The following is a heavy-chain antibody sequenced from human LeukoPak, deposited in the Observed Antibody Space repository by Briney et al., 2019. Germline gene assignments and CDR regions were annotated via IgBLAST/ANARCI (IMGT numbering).Heavy chain of an antibody. CDR3: AKDSIVVVVAATANPDY. D-gene: IGHD2-15*01. V-gene: IGHV3-30*02. J-gene: IGHJ4*02. Sequence: GGSLRLSCAASGFTFSSYGMHWVRQAPGKGLEWVAFIRYDGSNKYYADSVKGRLTISRDNSKNTLYLQMNSLRAEDTAVYYCAKDSIVVVVAATANPDYWGQGTLVTVSS. CDR1: GFTFSSYG. CDR2: IRYDGSNK.